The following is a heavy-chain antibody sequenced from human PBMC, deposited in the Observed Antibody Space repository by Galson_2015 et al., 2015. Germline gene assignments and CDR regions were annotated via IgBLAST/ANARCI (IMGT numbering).Heavy chain of an antibody. CDR3: AREGRDYYYYYYMDV. J-gene: IGHJ6*03. CDR1: GGTFSSYA. CDR2: IIPIFGTA. V-gene: IGHV1-69*13. Sequence: SVKVSCKASGGTFSSYAISWVRQAPGQGLERMGGIIPIFGTANYAQKFQGRVTITADESTSTAYMELSSLRSEDTAVYYCAREGRDYYYYYYMDVWGKGTTVTVSS. D-gene: IGHD3-10*01.